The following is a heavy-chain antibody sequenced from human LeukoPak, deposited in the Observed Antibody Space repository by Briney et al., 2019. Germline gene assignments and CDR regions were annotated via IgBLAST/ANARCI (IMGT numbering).Heavy chain of an antibody. D-gene: IGHD3-22*01. J-gene: IGHJ4*02. CDR3: AMNQNYYDSSGSYDY. CDR1: GFTFSSYW. Sequence: GGFLRLSCAASGFTFSSYWMHWVRQAPGKGLVWVSRINSDGSSTSYADPVKGRFTISRDNAKNTLYLQMNSLRAEDTAVYYCAMNQNYYDSSGSYDYWGQGTLVTVSS. V-gene: IGHV3-74*01. CDR2: INSDGSST.